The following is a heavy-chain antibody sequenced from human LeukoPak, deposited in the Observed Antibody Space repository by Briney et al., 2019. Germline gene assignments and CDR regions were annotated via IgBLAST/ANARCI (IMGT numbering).Heavy chain of an antibody. CDR1: GLSVSSNY. CDR3: AKEGVQTPSDWYFDL. D-gene: IGHD1-26*01. J-gene: IGHJ2*01. CDR2: KSYDGTNE. V-gene: IGHV3-30*18. Sequence: GGSLRLSCAASGLSVSSNYMSWVRQAPGKGLEWVAVKSYDGTNENYSDSVKGRFTISRDNSKNMLYLQMNSLRAEDTAVYYCAKEGVQTPSDWYFDLWGRGTLVTVSS.